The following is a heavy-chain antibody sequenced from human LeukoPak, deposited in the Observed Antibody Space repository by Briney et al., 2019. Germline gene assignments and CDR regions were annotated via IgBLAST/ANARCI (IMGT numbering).Heavy chain of an antibody. CDR1: GGTFSSYA. V-gene: IGHV1-69*13. J-gene: IGHJ6*03. CDR3: ARHPTVTTVCYYMDV. CDR2: IIPIFGTA. Sequence: LVKVSCKASGGTFSSYAISWVRQAPGQGLEWMGGIIPIFGTANYAQKFQGRVTITADESTSTAYMELSSLRSEDTAVYYCARHPTVTTVCYYMDVWGKGTTVTVSS. D-gene: IGHD4-11*01.